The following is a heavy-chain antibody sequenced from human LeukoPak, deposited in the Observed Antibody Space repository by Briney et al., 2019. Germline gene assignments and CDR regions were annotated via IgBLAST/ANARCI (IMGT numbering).Heavy chain of an antibody. CDR3: ARVQYYNILTGSFQY. V-gene: IGHV1-18*01. J-gene: IGHJ4*02. Sequence: ASVKVSCKASGYTFTSYGISWVRQAPGQGLEWMGWISAYNGNTNYAQKFQGRVSMTRDTSISTAYMELSGLRSDDTAYYFCARVQYYNILTGSFQYWGQGTLVTVSS. CDR1: GYTFTSYG. D-gene: IGHD3-9*01. CDR2: ISAYNGNT.